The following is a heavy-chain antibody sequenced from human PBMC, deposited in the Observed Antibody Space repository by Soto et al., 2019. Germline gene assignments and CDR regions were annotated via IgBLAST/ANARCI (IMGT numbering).Heavy chain of an antibody. Sequence: GASVKVSCKASGYTFTSSDINWVRQAPGQGLEWMGWMNSNSGNTGYAQMFQGRVTMTRNTSITTAYMELSSLRSEDTAVYYCARGFSCISTTCPPFDPWGQGTLVTVSS. CDR2: MNSNSGNT. J-gene: IGHJ5*02. D-gene: IGHD2-2*01. V-gene: IGHV1-8*01. CDR1: GYTFTSSD. CDR3: ARGFSCISTTCPPFDP.